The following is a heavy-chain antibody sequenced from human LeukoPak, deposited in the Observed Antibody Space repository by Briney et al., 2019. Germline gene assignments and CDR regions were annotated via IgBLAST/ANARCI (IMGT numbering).Heavy chain of an antibody. Sequence: GGSLRLSCAASGFTFSSYAMTWVRQPPGKGLEGVSSITGNTGNTYYADSVKGRFTISRDNSKNTLYLQMNSLRAEDTAVYYCAKDISSWYYFDYWGQGTLVTVSS. J-gene: IGHJ4*02. CDR3: AKDISSWYYFDY. V-gene: IGHV3-23*01. CDR2: ITGNTGNT. CDR1: GFTFSSYA. D-gene: IGHD6-13*01.